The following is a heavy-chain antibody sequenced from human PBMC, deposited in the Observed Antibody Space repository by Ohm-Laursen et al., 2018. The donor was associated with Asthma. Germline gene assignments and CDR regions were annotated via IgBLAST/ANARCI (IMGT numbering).Heavy chain of an antibody. D-gene: IGHD2-8*01. J-gene: IGHJ3*02. CDR3: AREWRIYDAFDI. CDR1: GGSLSDYY. V-gene: IGHV4-34*01. CDR2: ITHTGST. Sequence: SDTLSLTCGVFGGSLSDYYWSWIRQPPGKGLDWIGEITHTGSTNYNPSLKSRVTILLDTSKKQFSLNLSSVTAADTAVYYCAREWRIYDAFDIWGQGTMVTVSS.